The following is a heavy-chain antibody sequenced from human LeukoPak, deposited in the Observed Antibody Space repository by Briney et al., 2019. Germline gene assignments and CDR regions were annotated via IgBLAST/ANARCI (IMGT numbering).Heavy chain of an antibody. V-gene: IGHV4-39*01. CDR3: ARVGYCSSTSCRGIDY. J-gene: IGHJ4*02. D-gene: IGHD2-2*01. CDR2: IYYSGST. Sequence: PSETLSLTCTVSGGSISSSSYYWGWIRQPPGKGLEWIGSIYYSGSTYYNPSLKSRVTISVDTSKNQFSLKLSSVTAADTAVYYCARVGYCSSTSCRGIDYWGQGTLVTVSS. CDR1: GGSISSSSYY.